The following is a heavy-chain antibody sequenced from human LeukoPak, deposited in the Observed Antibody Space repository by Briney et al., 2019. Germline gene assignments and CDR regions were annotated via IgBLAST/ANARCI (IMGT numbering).Heavy chain of an antibody. CDR3: ARGATVTKYFDY. CDR1: GFTFSSYA. CDR2: ISFDGSNK. V-gene: IGHV3-30*04. D-gene: IGHD4-17*01. Sequence: GGSLRLSCAASGFTFSSYAMHWVRQAPGKGLEWVAVISFDGSNKYYADSVKGRFTISRDNSKNTLYLQMNSLRAEDTAVYYCARGATVTKYFDYWGQGTLVTVSS. J-gene: IGHJ4*02.